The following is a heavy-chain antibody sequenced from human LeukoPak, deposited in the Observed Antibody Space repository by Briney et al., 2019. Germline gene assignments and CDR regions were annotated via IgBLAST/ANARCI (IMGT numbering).Heavy chain of an antibody. Sequence: PSETLSLTCTVSGGSISSGDCYWSWIRQPPGKGLEWIGYIYYSGSTYYNPSLKSRVTISVDTSKNQFSLKLSSVTAADTAVYYCARDLVRWYSYYMDVWGKGTTVTVSS. V-gene: IGHV4-30-4*08. CDR1: GGSISSGDCY. CDR3: ARDLVRWYSYYMDV. D-gene: IGHD4-23*01. J-gene: IGHJ6*03. CDR2: IYYSGST.